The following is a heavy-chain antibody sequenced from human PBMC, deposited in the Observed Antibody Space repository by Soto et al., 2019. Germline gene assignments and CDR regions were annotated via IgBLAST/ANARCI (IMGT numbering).Heavy chain of an antibody. CDR2: TYYRSKWYN. Sequence: SQTLSLTCAISGDSVSSNSAAWNWIRQSPSRGLEWLGRTYYRSKWYNDYAVSVKSRITINPDTSKNQFSLQLNSVTTEDTAVDYCAIDIIGQRGPSGSFFDYWGQGTLVTVSS. V-gene: IGHV6-1*01. CDR1: GDSVSSNSAA. D-gene: IGHD1-26*01. CDR3: AIDIIGQRGPSGSFFDY. J-gene: IGHJ4*02.